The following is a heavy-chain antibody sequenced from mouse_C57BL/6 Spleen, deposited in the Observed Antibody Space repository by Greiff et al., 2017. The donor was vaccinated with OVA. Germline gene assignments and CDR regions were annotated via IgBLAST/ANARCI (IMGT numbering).Heavy chain of an antibody. CDR2: ISNKANGYTT. Sequence: EVQLVESGGGLVQPGGSLSLSCAASGFTFTDYYMRWVRQPPGKALEWLGFISNKANGYTTEYSASVKGRFTISRDNSQSILYLQMNALRAEDSATYYCARSAYYAMDYWGQGTSVTVSS. V-gene: IGHV7-3*01. CDR1: GFTFTDYY. CDR3: ARSAYYAMDY. J-gene: IGHJ4*01.